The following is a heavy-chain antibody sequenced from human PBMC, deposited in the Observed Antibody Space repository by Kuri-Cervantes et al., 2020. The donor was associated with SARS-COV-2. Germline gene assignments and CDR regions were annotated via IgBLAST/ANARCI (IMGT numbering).Heavy chain of an antibody. Sequence: ASVKVSCKASGYTFTSYGISWVRQAPGQGLEWMGIINPSGGSTSYAQKFQGRVTMTRDTSTSTAYMELRSLRSDDTAVYYCARDRDSGTMVRGPMGAGYWGQGTLVTVSS. J-gene: IGHJ4*02. CDR2: INPSGGST. V-gene: IGHV1-46*01. CDR3: ARDRDSGTMVRGPMGAGY. D-gene: IGHD3-10*01. CDR1: GYTFTSYG.